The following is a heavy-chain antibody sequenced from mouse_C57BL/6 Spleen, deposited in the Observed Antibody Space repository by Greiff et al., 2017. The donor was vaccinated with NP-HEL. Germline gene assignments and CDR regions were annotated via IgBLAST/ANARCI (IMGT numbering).Heavy chain of an antibody. J-gene: IGHJ4*01. D-gene: IGHD1-1*01. CDR3: ARWVVVGAMDY. CDR1: GYTFTSYW. V-gene: IGHV1-53*01. CDR2: INPSNGGT. Sequence: QVQLQQPGTELVKPGASVKLSCKASGYTFTSYWMHWVKQRPGKGLEWIGNINPSNGGTNYNEKFKGKATLTVDKSYSTAYMQLSSLTSEDSAVYYCARWVVVGAMDYWGQGTSVTVSS.